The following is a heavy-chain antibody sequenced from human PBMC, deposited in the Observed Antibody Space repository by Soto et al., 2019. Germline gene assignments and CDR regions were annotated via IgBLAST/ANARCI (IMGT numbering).Heavy chain of an antibody. Sequence: VASVKVSCKASGGTFSSYAISWVRQAPGQGLEWMGGIIPIFGTANYAQKFQGRVTITEDESTSTAYMELSSLRSEDTAVYYCAKACSTGYYGYFDYWGQGTLVTVSS. CDR2: IIPIFGTA. V-gene: IGHV1-69*13. CDR3: AKACSTGYYGYFDY. J-gene: IGHJ4*02. D-gene: IGHD3-22*01. CDR1: GGTFSSYA.